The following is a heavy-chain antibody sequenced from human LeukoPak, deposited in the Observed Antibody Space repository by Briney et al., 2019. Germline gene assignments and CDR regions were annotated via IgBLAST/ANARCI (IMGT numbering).Heavy chain of an antibody. J-gene: IGHJ4*02. CDR3: AKDRRYDILTGSLNY. CDR1: GFTFSSYA. Sequence: GSLRLSCAASGFTFSSYAMSWVRQAPGKGLEWVSAISGSGGSTYYADSVKGRFTISRDNSKNTLYLQMNSLRAEDTAVYYCAKDRRYDILTGSLNYWGQGTLVTVSS. CDR2: ISGSGGST. D-gene: IGHD3-9*01. V-gene: IGHV3-23*01.